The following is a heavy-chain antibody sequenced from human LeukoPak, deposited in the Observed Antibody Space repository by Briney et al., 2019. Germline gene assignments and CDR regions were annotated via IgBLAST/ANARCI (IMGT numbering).Heavy chain of an antibody. Sequence: SVKVSCKASGGTFSSYAISWVRQAPGQGLEWMGGIIPIFGTANYAQKFQGRVTISTDESTSTAYMELSSLRSEDTAVYYCARLLWNAFDIWGQGTMVTVSS. CDR1: GGTFSSYA. V-gene: IGHV1-69*05. D-gene: IGHD2-21*01. CDR2: IIPIFGTA. J-gene: IGHJ3*02. CDR3: ARLLWNAFDI.